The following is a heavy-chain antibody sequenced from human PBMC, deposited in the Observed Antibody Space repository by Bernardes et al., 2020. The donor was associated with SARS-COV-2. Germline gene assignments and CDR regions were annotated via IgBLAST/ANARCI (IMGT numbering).Heavy chain of an antibody. CDR3: AKESGDYWSNFFAMDV. J-gene: IGHJ6*02. V-gene: IGHV3-23*01. CDR1: GYSFGFYA. Sequence: GGSLRLSCAASGYSFGFYAMSWVRQAPGKGLEWISAISGSSGTTYYADSVKGRFTISRENSKSTLYLQMDSLTADDTAKYYCAKESGDYWSNFFAMDVWGQGTTVIVSS. D-gene: IGHD2-21*02. CDR2: ISGSSGTT.